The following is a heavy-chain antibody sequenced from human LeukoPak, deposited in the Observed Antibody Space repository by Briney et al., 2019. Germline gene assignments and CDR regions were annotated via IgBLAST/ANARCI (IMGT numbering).Heavy chain of an antibody. J-gene: IGHJ4*02. D-gene: IGHD3-3*02. CDR1: GFTFSSYS. CDR2: ISSSSSYI. V-gene: IGHV3-21*01. Sequence: PGGSLRLSCAASGFTFSSYSMNWVRQAPGKGLEWVSSISSSSSYIYYADSVKGRFTISGDNAKNSLYLQMNSLRAEDTAVYYCARSFSSYFDYWGQGTLVTVSS. CDR3: ARSFSSYFDY.